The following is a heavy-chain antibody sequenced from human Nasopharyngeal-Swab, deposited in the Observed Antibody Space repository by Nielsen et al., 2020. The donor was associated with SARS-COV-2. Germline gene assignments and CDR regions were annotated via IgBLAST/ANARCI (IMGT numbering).Heavy chain of an antibody. CDR1: GYTFTSYD. J-gene: IGHJ6*02. V-gene: IGHV1-8*01. CDR3: ARDGRWLQLLYYYYGMDV. CDR2: MNPNSGNT. D-gene: IGHD5-24*01. Sequence: ASVKVSCKASGYTFTSYDINWVRQATGQGLEWMGWMNPNSGNTGYAQKFQGRVTMTRNTSISTAYMELSSLRSEDTAVYYCARDGRWLQLLYYYYGMDVWGQGTTVTVSS.